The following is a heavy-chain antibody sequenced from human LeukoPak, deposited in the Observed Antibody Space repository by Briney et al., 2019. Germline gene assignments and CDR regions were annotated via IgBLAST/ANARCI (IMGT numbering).Heavy chain of an antibody. J-gene: IGHJ5*02. D-gene: IGHD6-6*01. CDR3: ARGTIAARRWFDP. CDR1: GYTLTELS. V-gene: IGHV1-69*05. CDR2: IIPIFGTA. Sequence: GASVKVSCKVSGYTLTELSMHWVRQATGQGLEWMGGIIPIFGTANYAQKFQGRVTITTDESTSTAYMELSSLRSEDTAVYYCARGTIAARRWFDPWGQGTLVTVSS.